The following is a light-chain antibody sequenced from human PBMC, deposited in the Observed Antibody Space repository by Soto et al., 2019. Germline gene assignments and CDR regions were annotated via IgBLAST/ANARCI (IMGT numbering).Light chain of an antibody. Sequence: QSALTQPRSVSGSPGQSVTISCTGTSSDVGGYNYVSWHQQHPGKAPKLMIYDVSKRPSGVPDRFSGSKSGNTASLTISGLQADDEADYYCCSYAGTYTYVVGTGTKLTVL. V-gene: IGLV2-11*01. J-gene: IGLJ1*01. CDR3: CSYAGTYTYV. CDR1: SSDVGGYNY. CDR2: DVS.